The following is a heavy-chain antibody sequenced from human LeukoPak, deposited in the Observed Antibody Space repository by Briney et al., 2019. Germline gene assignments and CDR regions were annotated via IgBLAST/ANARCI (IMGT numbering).Heavy chain of an antibody. D-gene: IGHD5-24*01. CDR3: ARDLEAGYNGRFNY. J-gene: IGHJ4*02. V-gene: IGHV1-69*05. CDR1: GGTFSSYA. CDR2: IIPIFGTA. Sequence: SVKVSCKASGGTFSSYAISWVRQAPGQGLEWMGRIIPIFGTANYAQKFQGRVTITTDESTSTAYMELSSLRSEDTAVYYCARDLEAGYNGRFNYWGQGTLVTVSS.